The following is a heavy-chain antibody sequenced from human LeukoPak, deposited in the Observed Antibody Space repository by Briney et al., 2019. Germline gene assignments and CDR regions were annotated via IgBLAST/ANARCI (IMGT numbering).Heavy chain of an antibody. V-gene: IGHV4-39*01. D-gene: IGHD4-23*01. J-gene: IGHJ4*02. Sequence: SETLSLTCTVSGGSISSSSYYWGWIRQPPGKGLEWIGSIYYSGSTYYNPSLKSRVTISVDTSKNQFSLKLSSVTAADTAWYYCAKPEPYVGNDNWGQGTLFTVSS. CDR1: GGSISSSSYY. CDR3: AKPEPYVGNDN. CDR2: IYYSGST.